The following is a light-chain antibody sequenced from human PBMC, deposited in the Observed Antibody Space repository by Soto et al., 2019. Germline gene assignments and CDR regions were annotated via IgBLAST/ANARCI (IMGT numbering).Light chain of an antibody. Sequence: DFQMTQYPSALAASVGGRVAITCLARQNMRSRLAWFQQQPGKAPKLLIYVASSLESGVPQRFSGSGSGTEFTLTISSLQPDDFATYYCQQYNSYSPATFGQGTKVDIK. V-gene: IGKV1-5*01. CDR3: QQYNSYSPAT. CDR2: VAS. J-gene: IGKJ1*01. CDR1: QNMRSR.